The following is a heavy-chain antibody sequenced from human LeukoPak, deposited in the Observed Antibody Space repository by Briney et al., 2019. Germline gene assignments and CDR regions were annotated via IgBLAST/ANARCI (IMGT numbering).Heavy chain of an antibody. CDR3: AKGSYYCSSSSCPQYYYYMDV. J-gene: IGHJ6*03. D-gene: IGHD2-2*01. CDR2: IRYDGSDK. Sequence: HPGGSLRLSCAASGFTFNSYGMHWVRQAPGKGLEWVAFIRYDGSDKYYADSVKGRLTISRDNSKNTLYLQMSSLRAEDTAVYYCAKGSYYCSSSSCPQYYYYMDVWGKGTTVTVSS. CDR1: GFTFNSYG. V-gene: IGHV3-30*02.